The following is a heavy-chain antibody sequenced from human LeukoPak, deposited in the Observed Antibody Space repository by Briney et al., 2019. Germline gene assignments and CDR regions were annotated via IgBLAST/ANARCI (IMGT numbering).Heavy chain of an antibody. Sequence: SETLSLTCTVSGGSISGYYWSWIRQPAGKGLEWIGRIYSSGSTNFNPSLKSRVTMSVETSKNQFSLKVNSVTAADTAVYYCARDHYYASGSYSDASDIWGQGTMVTVSS. CDR1: GGSISGYY. CDR3: ARDHYYASGSYSDASDI. D-gene: IGHD3-10*01. CDR2: IYSSGST. V-gene: IGHV4-4*07. J-gene: IGHJ3*02.